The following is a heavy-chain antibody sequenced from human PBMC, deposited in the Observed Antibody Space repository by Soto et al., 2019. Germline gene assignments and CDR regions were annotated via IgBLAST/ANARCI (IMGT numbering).Heavy chain of an antibody. CDR1: GGSTSSYY. Sequence: PSETLSLTCTVSGGSTSSYYWSWIRQPPGKGLEWIGYIYYSGNTNYNPSLKSRVTISVDTSKNQFSLKLSSVTAADTAVYYCARDGYENWFDPWGQGTLVTVSS. CDR3: ARDGYENWFDP. CDR2: IYYSGNT. V-gene: IGHV4-59*01. D-gene: IGHD5-12*01. J-gene: IGHJ5*02.